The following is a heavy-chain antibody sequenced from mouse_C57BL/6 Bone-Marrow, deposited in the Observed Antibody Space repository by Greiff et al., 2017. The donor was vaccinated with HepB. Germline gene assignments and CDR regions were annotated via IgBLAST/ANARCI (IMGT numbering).Heavy chain of an antibody. CDR3: TGRSNYRAWFAY. V-gene: IGHV1-15*01. D-gene: IGHD2-5*01. CDR2: IDPETGGT. Sequence: QVQLKQSGAELVRPGASVTLSCKASGYTFTDYDMHWVKQTPVHGLEWIGAIDPETGGTAYNQKFKGKAILTADKSSSTAYMELRSLTSEDSAVYYYTGRSNYRAWFAYWGQGTLVTVSA. J-gene: IGHJ3*01. CDR1: GYTFTDYD.